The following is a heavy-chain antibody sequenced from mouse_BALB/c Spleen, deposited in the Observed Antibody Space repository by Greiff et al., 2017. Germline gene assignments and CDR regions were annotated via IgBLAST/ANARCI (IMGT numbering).Heavy chain of an antibody. CDR2: SRNKANDYTT. V-gene: IGHV7-1*02. Sequence: EVKVVESGGGLVQPGGSLRLSCATSGFTFSDFYMEWVRQPPGKRLEWIAASRNKANDYTTEYSASVKGRFIVSRDTSQSILYLQMNALRAEDTAIYYCARALIYYWAMDYWGQGTSVTVSS. J-gene: IGHJ4*01. CDR1: GFTFSDFY. CDR3: ARALIYYWAMDY.